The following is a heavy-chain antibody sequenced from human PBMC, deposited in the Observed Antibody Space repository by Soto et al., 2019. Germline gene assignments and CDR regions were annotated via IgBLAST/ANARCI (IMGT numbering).Heavy chain of an antibody. D-gene: IGHD6-6*01. Sequence: ASVKVSCKASRYTFTSYYMHWVRQAPGQGXEWMGIINPSGGSTSYAQKFQGRVTMTRDTSTSTVYMELSSLRSEDTAVYYCAREAREDEQLVWDVRDWFDPWGQGTLVTVSS. J-gene: IGHJ5*02. V-gene: IGHV1-46*01. CDR2: INPSGGST. CDR1: RYTFTSYY. CDR3: AREAREDEQLVWDVRDWFDP.